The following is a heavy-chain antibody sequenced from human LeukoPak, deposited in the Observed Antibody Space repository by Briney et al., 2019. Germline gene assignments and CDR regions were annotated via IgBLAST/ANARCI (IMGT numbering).Heavy chain of an antibody. J-gene: IGHJ4*02. D-gene: IGHD6-13*01. V-gene: IGHV3-33*01. Sequence: GGSLRLSCAASGFTFSSYGMHWVRQAPGKGLELVAVIWYDGSNKYYADSVKGRFTISRDNSKNTLYLQMNSLRAEDTAVYYCARGVRLSSWLDYWGQGTLVTVSS. CDR1: GFTFSSYG. CDR2: IWYDGSNK. CDR3: ARGVRLSSWLDY.